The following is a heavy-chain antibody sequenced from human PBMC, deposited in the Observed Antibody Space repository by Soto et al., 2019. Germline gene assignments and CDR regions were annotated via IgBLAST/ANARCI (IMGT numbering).Heavy chain of an antibody. CDR3: TRLHFIVEPGINF. CDR1: GFSFSDSG. J-gene: IGHJ4*02. D-gene: IGHD6-13*01. CDR2: IRTKSNSYAT. Sequence: GGSLRLSCAASGFSFSDSGIRWVRQTSGKGLEWVGRIRTKSNSYATAYAASVKGRFTISRDDSKNTAYLQMNSLKTEDTAVYYCTRLHFIVEPGINFWGQGTLVTVSS. V-gene: IGHV3-73*01.